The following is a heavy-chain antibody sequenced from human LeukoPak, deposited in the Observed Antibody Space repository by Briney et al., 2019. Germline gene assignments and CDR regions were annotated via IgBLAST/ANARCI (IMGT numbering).Heavy chain of an antibody. Sequence: SETLSLTCTVSGVSINTYYASWIRQAPGKGLEFIGFIYNGGSTNYNPSLKSRATISVDTSNNQFSLRLTSVTAADTAMYYCAAGPWELDFWGQGTLVTVSS. D-gene: IGHD1-26*01. CDR1: GVSINTYY. CDR3: AAGPWELDF. V-gene: IGHV4-4*09. J-gene: IGHJ4*02. CDR2: IYNGGST.